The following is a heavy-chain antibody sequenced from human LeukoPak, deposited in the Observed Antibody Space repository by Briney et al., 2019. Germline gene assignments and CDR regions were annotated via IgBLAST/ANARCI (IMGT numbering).Heavy chain of an antibody. CDR1: GFTFSSYA. D-gene: IGHD6-19*01. J-gene: IGHJ4*02. V-gene: IGHV3-23*01. CDR2: ISGSGGST. Sequence: PGGSLRLSCAASGFTFSSYAMSWVRQAPGKGLEWVSAISGSGGSTYYAGSVKGRFTISRDNSKNTLYLQMNSLRAEDTAVYYCAKGRSGWYYFDYWGQGTLVTVSS. CDR3: AKGRSGWYYFDY.